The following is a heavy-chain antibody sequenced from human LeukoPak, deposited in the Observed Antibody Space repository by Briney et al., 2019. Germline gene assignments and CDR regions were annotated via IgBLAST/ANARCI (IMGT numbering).Heavy chain of an antibody. CDR1: GGSISSYY. Sequence: RPSETLSLTCTVSGGSISSYYWSWIRQPPGKGLEWIGYIYYSGSTNYNPSLKSRVTISVDTSKNQFSLRLSSVTAADTAVYYCARGDLKSGSNWGQGTLVTVSS. CDR3: ARGDLKSGSN. D-gene: IGHD3-3*01. J-gene: IGHJ4*02. CDR2: IYYSGST. V-gene: IGHV4-59*12.